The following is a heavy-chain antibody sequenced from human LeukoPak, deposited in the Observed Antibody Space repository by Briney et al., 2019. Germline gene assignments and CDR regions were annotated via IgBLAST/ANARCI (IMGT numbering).Heavy chain of an antibody. CDR1: GGSISSSSYY. J-gene: IGHJ3*02. D-gene: IGHD3-10*01. Sequence: SETLSLTCTVSGGSISSSSYYWGWIRQPPGKGLEWIASIYDSWSTYYNPSLKSRLTISVDTSKNQFSLRLSSVTAADTATYYCARPYHYDSGGRGTAFDIWGQGTMVTVSS. CDR3: ARPYHYDSGGRGTAFDI. V-gene: IGHV4-39*01. CDR2: IYDSWST.